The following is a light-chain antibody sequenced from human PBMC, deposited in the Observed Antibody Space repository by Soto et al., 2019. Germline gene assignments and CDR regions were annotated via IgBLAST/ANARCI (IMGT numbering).Light chain of an antibody. CDR2: STN. CDR1: SGSVSTSHS. V-gene: IGLV8-61*01. Sequence: QTVVTQEPSISVSPGGTVTLTCGLSSGSVSTSHSPSWYQQIPGQPPRTLMYSTNTRSYGVPDRFSGSIVGNKAALTITGARTEDESDYYCVLSMGVGIDWAFGGGTQLTVL. J-gene: IGLJ3*02. CDR3: VLSMGVGIDWA.